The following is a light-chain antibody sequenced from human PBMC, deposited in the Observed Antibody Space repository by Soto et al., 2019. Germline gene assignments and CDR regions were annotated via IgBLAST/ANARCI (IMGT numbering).Light chain of an antibody. V-gene: IGLV2-8*01. CDR2: EVN. Sequence: QSVLTQPPSASGSPGQSVTISCTGTSSDVGGYDYVSWYQHHPGKVPKLMIYEVNKRPSGVPDRFSGSKSGNTASLTVSGLQAEDEADYYCSSYAGSNSYVFGTGTKLTVL. CDR1: SSDVGGYDY. CDR3: SSYAGSNSYV. J-gene: IGLJ1*01.